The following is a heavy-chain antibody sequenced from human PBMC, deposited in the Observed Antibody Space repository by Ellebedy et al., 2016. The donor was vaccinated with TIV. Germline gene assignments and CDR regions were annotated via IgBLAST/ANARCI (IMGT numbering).Heavy chain of an antibody. CDR1: GGSISSYY. Sequence: GSLRLXCTVSGGSISSYYWSWIRQPPGKGLEWIGYIYYSGSTNYNPSLKSRVTISVDTSKNQFSLKLSSVTAADTAVYYCARVATTAYNRFDPWGQGTLVTVSS. J-gene: IGHJ5*02. V-gene: IGHV4-59*01. D-gene: IGHD5-24*01. CDR2: IYYSGST. CDR3: ARVATTAYNRFDP.